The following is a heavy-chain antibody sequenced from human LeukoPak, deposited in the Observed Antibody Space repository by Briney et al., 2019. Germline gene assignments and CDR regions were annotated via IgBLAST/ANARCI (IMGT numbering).Heavy chain of an antibody. J-gene: IGHJ4*02. CDR3: ARRYCSGSNCYSTFDY. D-gene: IGHD2-15*01. CDR1: GFSLSTNGVG. V-gene: IGHV2-5*02. Sequence: SGPTLVKPTPTLTLTCTFSGFSLSTNGVGVAWIRQPPGKALEWLAVIYWDDIERYSPSLKSRLTITKDTSKNQVVLTLTSMDPVDTATYYCARRYCSGSNCYSTFDYWGQGTLVTVSS. CDR2: IYWDDIE.